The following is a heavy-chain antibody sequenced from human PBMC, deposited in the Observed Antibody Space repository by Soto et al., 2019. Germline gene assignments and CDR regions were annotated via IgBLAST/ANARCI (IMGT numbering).Heavy chain of an antibody. CDR3: ASLPPDSRDGYNFDY. CDR1: GYSFTSYW. Sequence: GESLKISCKGSGYSFTSYWISWVRQMPGKGLEWMGRIDPSDSYTNYSPSFQGHVTISADKSISTAYLQWSSLKASDTAMYYWASLPPDSRDGYNFDYGGRETLVTVSS. V-gene: IGHV5-10-1*01. CDR2: IDPSDSYT. J-gene: IGHJ4*02. D-gene: IGHD3-22*01.